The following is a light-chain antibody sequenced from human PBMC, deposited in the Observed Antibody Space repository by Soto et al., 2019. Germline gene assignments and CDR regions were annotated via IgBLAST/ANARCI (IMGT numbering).Light chain of an antibody. CDR2: EVT. Sequence: QSALAQPASVSGSPGQSITISCTETSTDVGAYNYVAWYQQHPGKAPKLIIYEVTNRPSGVSYRFSASKSGNTASLTISGLHSEDEADYYCISYTGKSASYVFGTGTKVTVL. CDR1: STDVGAYNY. J-gene: IGLJ1*01. CDR3: ISYTGKSASYV. V-gene: IGLV2-14*01.